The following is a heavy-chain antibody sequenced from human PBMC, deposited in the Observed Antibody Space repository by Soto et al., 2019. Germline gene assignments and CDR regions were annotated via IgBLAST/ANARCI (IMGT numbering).Heavy chain of an antibody. D-gene: IGHD3-16*01. Sequence: SETLSLTCSVSGGSITSTIDYWGWIRQSPGKGLEWIGNIYYDGSTFYNSSLKSRVTISVDTSKRQFSLRVSSVTAADTAVYYCARRGSASWRNWFDSWGQGTLVTVSS. CDR3: ARRGSASWRNWFDS. CDR2: IYYDGST. CDR1: GGSITSTIDY. J-gene: IGHJ5*01. V-gene: IGHV4-39*01.